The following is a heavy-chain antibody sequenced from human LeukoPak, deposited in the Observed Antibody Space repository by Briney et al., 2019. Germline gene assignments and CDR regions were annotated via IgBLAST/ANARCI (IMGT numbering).Heavy chain of an antibody. CDR2: MNGDGSEK. J-gene: IGHJ4*02. Sequence: GGSLRLSCVASGFSFSTYWITWVRRTPGKGLEWVANMNGDGSEKNYLDSVKGRFTISRDNAKNSLYLQMNYLRVEDTGTYYCTKGGHLDYWGQGTLVTVSS. CDR1: GFSFSTYW. D-gene: IGHD3-16*01. V-gene: IGHV3-7*01. CDR3: TKGGHLDY.